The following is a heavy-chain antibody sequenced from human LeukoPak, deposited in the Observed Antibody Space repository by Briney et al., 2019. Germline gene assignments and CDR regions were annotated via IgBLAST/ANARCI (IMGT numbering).Heavy chain of an antibody. J-gene: IGHJ4*02. V-gene: IGHV4-34*01. CDR1: GGSFSGYY. Sequence: SETLSLTCAVYGGSFSGYYWSWIRQPPGRGLEWIGEINHSGSTNYNPSLKSRVTISVDTSKNQFSLKLSSVTAADTAVYYCARGSSSGWYYWGQGTLVTVSS. D-gene: IGHD6-19*01. CDR3: ARGSSSGWYY. CDR2: INHSGST.